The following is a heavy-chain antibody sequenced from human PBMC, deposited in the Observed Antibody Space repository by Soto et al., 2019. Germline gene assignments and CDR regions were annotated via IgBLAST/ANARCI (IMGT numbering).Heavy chain of an antibody. CDR2: IDPSDSYI. CDR1: GYTFSGHW. J-gene: IGHJ4*02. CDR3: ARRGAAIWLGY. V-gene: IGHV5-10-1*01. D-gene: IGHD6-19*01. Sequence: VKSLKISCKTSGYTFSGHWISWVRQVPGRSLQWMGNIDPSDSYINYNPAFRGHVTFSVDKSSSTAYLHWRSLGGSASAIYYCARRGAAIWLGYWGGGWLATVSS.